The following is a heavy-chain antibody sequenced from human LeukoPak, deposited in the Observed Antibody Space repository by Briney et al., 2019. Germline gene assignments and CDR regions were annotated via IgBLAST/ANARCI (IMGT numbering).Heavy chain of an antibody. D-gene: IGHD3-10*01. CDR3: ARVITMVRGVIPPRD. V-gene: IGHV1-18*01. Sequence: ASVKVSCKASGYTFTSYGISWVRQAPGQGLEWMGWISAYNGNTNYAQKLQGRVTMTTDTSTSTAYMELRSLRSDDTAVYYCARVITMVRGVIPPRDWGQGTLVTVSS. CDR1: GYTFTSYG. J-gene: IGHJ4*02. CDR2: ISAYNGNT.